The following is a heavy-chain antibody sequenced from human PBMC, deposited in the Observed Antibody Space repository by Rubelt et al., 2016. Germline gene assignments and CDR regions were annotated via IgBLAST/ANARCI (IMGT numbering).Heavy chain of an antibody. CDR2: FFHDGST. D-gene: IGHD3-10*01. Sequence: QVQLQESGPGLVKPSETLSLTCTVSGYSINNGYYWGWIRQPPGKGLEWIASFFHDGSTKYNPSLKSRVTLSKGWSKNQFSLNLGSVTAADTAVYYCARPTGASSASGSFLVWGQGTLVTVSS. CDR1: GYSINNGYY. J-gene: IGHJ4*02. CDR3: ARPTGASSASGSFLV. V-gene: IGHV4-38-2*02.